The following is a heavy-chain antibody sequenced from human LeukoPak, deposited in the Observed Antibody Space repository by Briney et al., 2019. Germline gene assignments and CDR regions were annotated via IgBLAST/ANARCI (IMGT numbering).Heavy chain of an antibody. CDR3: ARSGSGSYFLDY. CDR2: ISGSGGST. J-gene: IGHJ4*02. CDR1: GFTFSSYT. Sequence: GGSLRLSCAASGFTFSSYTMRWVRQAPGRGLEWVSAISGSGGSTYYADSVKGRFTISRDNSKHTLYLQMNSLRAEDTAVYYCARSGSGSYFLDYWGQGTLVTVSS. V-gene: IGHV3-23*01. D-gene: IGHD3-10*01.